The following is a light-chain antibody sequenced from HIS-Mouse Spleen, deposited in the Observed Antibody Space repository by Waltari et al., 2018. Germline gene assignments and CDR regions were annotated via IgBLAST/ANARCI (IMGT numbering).Light chain of an antibody. CDR3: LSADSSGTWV. CDR1: ALTNNH. V-gene: IGLV3-16*01. J-gene: IGLJ3*02. CDR2: KDS. Sequence: SYELTQPPSVSVSLGQMARITCSGEALTNNHAYWYQQKPGQFPVLVIYKDSERPSGIPERFSGSSSGTIVTLTISGVQAEDEADYYCLSADSSGTWVFGGGTKLTVL.